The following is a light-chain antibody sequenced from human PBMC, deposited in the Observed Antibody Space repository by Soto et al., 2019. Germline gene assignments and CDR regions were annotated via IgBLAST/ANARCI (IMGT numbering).Light chain of an antibody. V-gene: IGLV2-14*03. Sequence: QSALTQPASVSGSPGQSITISCTGTSSDVGAYDYVSWYQQHPDKAPKLMIYEVSNRHSGVSNRFSGSKSVNTATLTISGLQAEHEADYYCSSYTSISTRVFGTGTKVTV. CDR3: SSYTSISTRV. J-gene: IGLJ1*01. CDR1: SSDVGAYDY. CDR2: EVS.